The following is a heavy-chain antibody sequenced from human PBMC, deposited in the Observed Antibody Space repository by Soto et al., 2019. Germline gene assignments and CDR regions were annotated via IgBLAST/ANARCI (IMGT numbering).Heavy chain of an antibody. J-gene: IGHJ3*01. CDR2: IYYSGST. V-gene: IGHV4-59*08. Sequence: SEPLSLTCTVSGRAISTYYWSWIRQPPGKGLEWIGYIYYSGSTNYNPSLKSRVTISVDTSKNQFSLKLSSVTAADTAVYYCARRYGSAFDFWGQGTMVT. CDR3: ARRYGSAFDF. D-gene: IGHD1-20*01. CDR1: GRAISTYY.